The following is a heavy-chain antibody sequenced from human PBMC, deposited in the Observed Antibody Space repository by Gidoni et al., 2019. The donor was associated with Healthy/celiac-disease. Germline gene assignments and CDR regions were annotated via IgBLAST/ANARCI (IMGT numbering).Heavy chain of an antibody. CDR2: IIPIFGTA. V-gene: IGHV1-69*01. CDR1: GGTFSSYA. Sequence: QVQLVQSGAEVKKPGSSVKVSCKGSGGTFSSYAISWVRQAPGQGLEWMGGIIPIFGTANYAQKFQGRVTITADESTSTAYMELSSLRSEDTAVYYCARVPTYCSGGSCYHQAYYFDYWGQGTLVTVSS. CDR3: ARVPTYCSGGSCYHQAYYFDY. D-gene: IGHD2-15*01. J-gene: IGHJ4*02.